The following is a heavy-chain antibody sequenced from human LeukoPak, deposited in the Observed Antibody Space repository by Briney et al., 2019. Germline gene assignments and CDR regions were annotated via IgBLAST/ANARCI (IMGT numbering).Heavy chain of an antibody. Sequence: GGSLRLSCAASGFTFSSYWMSWVRQAPGKGLEWVANIKQDGSEKYCVDSVKGRFTISRDNAKNSLYLQMNSLRAEDTAVYYCARDSARDEYSSGWYVYWGQGTLVTVSS. V-gene: IGHV3-7*01. CDR1: GFTFSSYW. D-gene: IGHD6-19*01. J-gene: IGHJ4*02. CDR3: ARDSARDEYSSGWYVY. CDR2: IKQDGSEK.